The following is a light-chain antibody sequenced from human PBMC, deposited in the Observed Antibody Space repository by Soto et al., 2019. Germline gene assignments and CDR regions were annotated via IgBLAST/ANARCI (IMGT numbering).Light chain of an antibody. V-gene: IGKV1-5*01. CDR3: QQYNSYSLT. J-gene: IGKJ1*01. CDR1: QSISSW. Sequence: DIQMTQSPSTLSASVGDRVTITCRASQSISSWLAWYQQKPGKAPKLLIYDASSLESGVPSRFSGSGSGTGFTLTISSLQPDDFATYYCQQYNSYSLTFGQGTKV. CDR2: DAS.